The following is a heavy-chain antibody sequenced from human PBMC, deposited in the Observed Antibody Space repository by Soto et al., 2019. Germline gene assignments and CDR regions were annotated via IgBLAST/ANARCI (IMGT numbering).Heavy chain of an antibody. CDR1: GYTFSDHA. D-gene: IGHD1-26*01. V-gene: IGHV1-18*01. Sequence: QVPLVQSGPEVKKSGASVKVSCKASGYTFSDHAISWVRQAPGQGLEWMGWISCYSDYTNYAQKFQGRVTMTTDTSTSTVHMELRNLKSDDTAVYYCARDVEWELVALGYNVYAVDVWGEGTTVTVST. CDR3: ARDVEWELVALGYNVYAVDV. CDR2: ISCYSDYT. J-gene: IGHJ6*04.